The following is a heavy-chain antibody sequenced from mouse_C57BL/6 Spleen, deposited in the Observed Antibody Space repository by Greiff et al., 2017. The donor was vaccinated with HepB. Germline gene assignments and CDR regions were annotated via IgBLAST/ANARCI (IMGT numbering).Heavy chain of an antibody. CDR1: GFSLTSYG. CDR3: ATTTVVEGAWFAY. D-gene: IGHD1-1*01. CDR2: IWGVGST. Sequence: QVQLQQSGPGLVAPSQSLSITCTVSGFSLTSYGVDWVRQSPGKGLEWLGVIWGVGSTNYNSALKSRLSISKDNSKSQVFLKMNSLQTDDTAMYYCATTTVVEGAWFAYWGQGTLVTVSA. V-gene: IGHV2-6*01. J-gene: IGHJ3*01.